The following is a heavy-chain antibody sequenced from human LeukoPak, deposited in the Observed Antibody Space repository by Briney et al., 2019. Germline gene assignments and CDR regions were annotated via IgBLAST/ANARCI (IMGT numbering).Heavy chain of an antibody. CDR3: VRGGRGNFDP. J-gene: IGHJ5*02. V-gene: IGHV4-4*07. CDR2: IYMSGST. CDR1: GDSITDFY. Sequence: PSETLSLTCTLSGDSITDFYWSWIRQPAGKGPEWLGRIYMSGSTNYNPSLKSRVTMSVDTSKKQFSLKLTSMTAADTAVYYCVRGGRGNFDPWGQGTLVIVS. D-gene: IGHD1-1*01.